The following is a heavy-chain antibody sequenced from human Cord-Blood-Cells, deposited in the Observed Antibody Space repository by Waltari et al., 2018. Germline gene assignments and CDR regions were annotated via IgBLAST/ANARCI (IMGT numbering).Heavy chain of an antibody. V-gene: IGHV4-4*07. CDR1: GGSIRSYY. CDR3: ARDRRYYDSSGYYYYYGMDV. CDR2: IYTSGST. D-gene: IGHD3-22*01. J-gene: IGHJ6*02. Sequence: QVQLQESGPALVKPSETLSLTCPVSGGSIRSYYWSCIRQPAGTGLEWIGRIYTSGSTNYNPSLKSRVTMSVDTSKNQFSLKLSSVTAADTAVYYCARDRRYYDSSGYYYYYGMDVWGQGTTVTVSS.